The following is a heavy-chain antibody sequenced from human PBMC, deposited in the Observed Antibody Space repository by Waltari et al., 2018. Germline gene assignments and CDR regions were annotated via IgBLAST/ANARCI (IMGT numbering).Heavy chain of an antibody. Sequence: QVQLVQSGAEVKKPGASVKVSCKASGYTFTGYYMHWVRQAPGQGLEWMGWINPNSGGTNYAQKVQGRVTMTRDTAISTAYMELSRLRSDDTAVYYGARGGLAYCGGDCYSGDDYWGQGTLVTVSS. J-gene: IGHJ4*02. CDR3: ARGGLAYCGGDCYSGDDY. CDR2: INPNSGGT. D-gene: IGHD2-21*01. CDR1: GYTFTGYY. V-gene: IGHV1-2*02.